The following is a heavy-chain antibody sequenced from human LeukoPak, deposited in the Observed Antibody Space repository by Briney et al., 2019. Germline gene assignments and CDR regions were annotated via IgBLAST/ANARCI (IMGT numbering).Heavy chain of an antibody. CDR2: INYSGSS. D-gene: IGHD6-19*01. V-gene: IGHV4-59*01. CDR1: GGAISSYY. Sequence: SETLSLTCAVSGGAISSYYWGWIRQHPGKGLEWIGYINYSGSSNHTPSLKSRVTISVDTSKNQFSLKLSSVTAADTAVYYCARGTIAMAGILDCWGQGTLVTVSS. J-gene: IGHJ4*02. CDR3: ARGTIAMAGILDC.